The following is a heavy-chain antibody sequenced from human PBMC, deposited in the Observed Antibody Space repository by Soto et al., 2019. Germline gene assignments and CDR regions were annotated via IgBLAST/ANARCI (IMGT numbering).Heavy chain of an antibody. J-gene: IGHJ4*02. Sequence: GGSLRLSCAASGFTFSSYWMSWVRQAPGKGLEWVANMKQDGSEKYYVDSVKGRFTISRENAKNSLFLQMNGLRAEDTAVYYCARDGRYSSSSLDSWGQGTLVTVSS. CDR1: GFTFSSYW. CDR3: ARDGRYSSSSLDS. D-gene: IGHD6-13*01. V-gene: IGHV3-7*01. CDR2: MKQDGSEK.